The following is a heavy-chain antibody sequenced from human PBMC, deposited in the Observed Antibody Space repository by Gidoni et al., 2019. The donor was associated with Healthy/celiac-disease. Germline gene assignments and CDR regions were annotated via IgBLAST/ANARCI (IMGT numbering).Heavy chain of an antibody. CDR1: GFTFSRYA. Sequence: EVQLLESGGGLVQPGGSLRLSCAASGFTFSRYAMSWFRQAPGKGLEWVSAISGSGGSTYYADSVKGRFTISRDNSKNTLYLQMNSLRAEDTAVYYCAKDYYDSSGYYLAVWSGAFDIWGQGTMVTVSS. CDR3: AKDYYDSSGYYLAVWSGAFDI. CDR2: ISGSGGST. J-gene: IGHJ3*02. D-gene: IGHD3-22*01. V-gene: IGHV3-23*01.